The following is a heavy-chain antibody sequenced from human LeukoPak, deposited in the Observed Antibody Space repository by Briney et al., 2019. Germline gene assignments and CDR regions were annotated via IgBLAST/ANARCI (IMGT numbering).Heavy chain of an antibody. CDR3: ARDRANNWFDP. CDR2: IYYSGST. CDR1: GGSISSSSYY. J-gene: IGHJ5*02. V-gene: IGHV4-39*07. Sequence: TSETLSLTCTVSGGSISSSSYYWGWIRQPPGKGLEWIGSIYYSGSTYYNPSLKSRVTISVDTSKNQFSLKLSSVTAADTAVYYCARDRANNWFDPWGQGTLVTVSS.